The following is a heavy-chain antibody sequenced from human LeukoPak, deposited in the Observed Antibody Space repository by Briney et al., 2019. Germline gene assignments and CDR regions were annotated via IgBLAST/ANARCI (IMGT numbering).Heavy chain of an antibody. CDR2: INHSGST. V-gene: IGHV4-39*07. CDR1: GVSINSNSYY. J-gene: IGHJ4*02. D-gene: IGHD3-3*01. CDR3: ARGTIYYDFWSGTHRFDY. Sequence: SETLSLTCTVSGVSINSNSYYWGWIRQPPGKGLEWIGEINHSGSTNYNPSLKSRVTISVDTSKNQFSLKLSSVTAADTAVYYCARGTIYYDFWSGTHRFDYWGQGTLVTVSS.